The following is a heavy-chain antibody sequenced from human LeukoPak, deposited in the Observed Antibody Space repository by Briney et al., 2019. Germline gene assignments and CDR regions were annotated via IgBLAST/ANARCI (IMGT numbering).Heavy chain of an antibody. CDR2: IIPIFGTA. CDR3: ARSLVGATIQLFY. V-gene: IGHV1-69*13. D-gene: IGHD1-26*01. Sequence: SVKVSCKASGGTFSSYAISWVRQAPGQGLEWMGGIIPIFGTANYAQKFQGRVTITADESTSTAYMELSSLRSEDTAVYYCARSLVGATIQLFYWGQGTLVTVSS. CDR1: GGTFSSYA. J-gene: IGHJ4*02.